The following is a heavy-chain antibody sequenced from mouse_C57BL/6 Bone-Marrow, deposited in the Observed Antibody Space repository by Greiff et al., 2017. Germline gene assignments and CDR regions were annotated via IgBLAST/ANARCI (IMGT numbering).Heavy chain of an antibody. V-gene: IGHV14-4*01. D-gene: IGHD4-1*01. Sequence: EVQLQQSGAELVRPGASVKLSCTASGFNIKDDYMHWVKQRPEQGLEWIGWIDPENGDPEYASKFQGKATITADTSSNTAYLQLSSLTSEDTAVYYCTRLGLFYWYFDVWGTGTTVTVSS. CDR2: IDPENGDP. J-gene: IGHJ1*03. CDR3: TRLGLFYWYFDV. CDR1: GFNIKDDY.